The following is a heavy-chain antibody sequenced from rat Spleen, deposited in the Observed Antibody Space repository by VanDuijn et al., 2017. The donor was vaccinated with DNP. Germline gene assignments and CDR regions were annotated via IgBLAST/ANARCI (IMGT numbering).Heavy chain of an antibody. CDR2: ISPSGGGT. D-gene: IGHD1-10*01. J-gene: IGHJ2*01. CDR1: GFTFSDYN. Sequence: EVQLVESGGGLVQPGRSRKLSCAASGFTFSDYNMAWVRQAPKKGLEWVTSISPSGGGTYYRDSVKGRFTISRENAKTTLYLQMNSLRSEDTATYYCASLNNYNWFAYWGQGVMVTVSS. CDR3: ASLNNYNWFAY. V-gene: IGHV5S23*01.